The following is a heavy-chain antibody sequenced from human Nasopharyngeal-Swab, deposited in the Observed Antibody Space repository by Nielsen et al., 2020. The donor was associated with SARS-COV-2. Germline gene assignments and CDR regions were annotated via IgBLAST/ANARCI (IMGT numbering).Heavy chain of an antibody. D-gene: IGHD3-10*01. CDR3: ARVLGLWFGSDY. Sequence: WVRQAPGQGLEWMGWISAYNGNTNYAQKLQGRVTMTTDTSTSTAYMELRSLSSADTAVSYCARVLGLWFGSDYWGQGTLVTVSS. V-gene: IGHV1-18*01. J-gene: IGHJ4*02. CDR2: ISAYNGNT.